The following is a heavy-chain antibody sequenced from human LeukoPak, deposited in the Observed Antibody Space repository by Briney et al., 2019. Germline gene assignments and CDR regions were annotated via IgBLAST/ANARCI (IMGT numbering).Heavy chain of an antibody. CDR1: GGSFSGYY. J-gene: IGHJ4*02. CDR2: INHSGST. Sequence: SETLSLTCAVYGGSFSGYYWSWIRQPPGKGLEWIGKINHSGSTNYNPSLESRVTISVDTSKNQFSLKLSSVTAADTAVYYCARGLGSSSPLDYWGQGTLVTVSS. D-gene: IGHD6-6*01. CDR3: ARGLGSSSPLDY. V-gene: IGHV4-34*01.